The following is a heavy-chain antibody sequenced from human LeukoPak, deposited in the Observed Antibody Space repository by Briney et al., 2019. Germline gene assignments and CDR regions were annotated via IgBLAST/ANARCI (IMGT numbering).Heavy chain of an antibody. CDR3: ARHREMDSYEAFDM. CDR2: IVYSGST. CDR1: GGSISSYY. D-gene: IGHD5-24*01. V-gene: IGHV4-59*08. Sequence: SETLSLTCTVSGGSISSYYWSWIRQPPGQGLEWTGFIVYSGSTNYNPSLKSRVTISIDTSNNQLSLKLSSVTAADTAVYYCARHREMDSYEAFDMWGQGTMVTVSS. J-gene: IGHJ3*02.